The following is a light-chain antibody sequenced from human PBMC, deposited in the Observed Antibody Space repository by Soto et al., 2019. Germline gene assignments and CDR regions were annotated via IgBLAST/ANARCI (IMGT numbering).Light chain of an antibody. CDR1: QSVGSK. CDR3: QQYSNWPPVT. CDR2: GAS. J-gene: IGKJ4*01. Sequence: ETVMTQSPATLSVSPGERATLSCRASQSVGSKVAWYQQKPGQAPSLLIYGASTRASGIPRRFSGSGSGTEFTLTISSLQSEDFAVYYCQQYSNWPPVTFGGGSKVDIK. V-gene: IGKV3-15*01.